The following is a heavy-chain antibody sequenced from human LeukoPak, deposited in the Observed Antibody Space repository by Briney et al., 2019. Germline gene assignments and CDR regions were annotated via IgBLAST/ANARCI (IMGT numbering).Heavy chain of an antibody. CDR2: FDPEDGET. V-gene: IGHV1-24*01. CDR1: GYTLTELS. CDR3: ATGLGYCSSTSCFDY. J-gene: IGHJ4*02. D-gene: IGHD2-2*01. Sequence: GASVKVSCKVSGYTLTELSMHWVRQAPGKGLEWMGGFDPEDGETIYAQKFQGRVTMTEDTSTDTAYMELSSLRSEDTAVYYCATGLGYCSSTSCFDYWGQGTLVTVSS.